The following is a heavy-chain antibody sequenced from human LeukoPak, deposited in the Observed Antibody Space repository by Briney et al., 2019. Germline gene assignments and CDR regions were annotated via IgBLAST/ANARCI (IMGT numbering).Heavy chain of an antibody. Sequence: ASVKVSCKASGYTFTGYYMHWVGQAPGQGLEWMGRINPNSGGTNYAQKFQGRVTMTRDTSISTAYMELSRLRSDDTAGYYCARVDGSYGSDYWGQGTLVTVSS. CDR2: INPNSGGT. V-gene: IGHV1-2*06. D-gene: IGHD1-26*01. J-gene: IGHJ4*02. CDR1: GYTFTGYY. CDR3: ARVDGSYGSDY.